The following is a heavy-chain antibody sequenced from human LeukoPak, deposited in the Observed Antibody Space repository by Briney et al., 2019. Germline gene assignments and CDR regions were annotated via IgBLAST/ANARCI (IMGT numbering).Heavy chain of an antibody. CDR1: GFTFSSYS. CDR2: ISSTSAYT. Sequence: PGGSLRLSCAASGFTFSSYSMNWVRQAPGKGLEWVSRISSTSAYTSYADSVKGRFTISRDNSKSTLCLQMNSLRAEDTAVYYCAKIPDYYDTSGNAFWGQGTLVTVSS. J-gene: IGHJ4*02. D-gene: IGHD3-22*01. CDR3: AKIPDYYDTSGNAF. V-gene: IGHV3-23*01.